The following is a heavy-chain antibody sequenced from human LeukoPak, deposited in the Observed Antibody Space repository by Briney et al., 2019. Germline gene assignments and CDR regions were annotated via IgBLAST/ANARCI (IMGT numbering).Heavy chain of an antibody. CDR3: ASAPHVNYFDF. CDR1: GDSMTDYY. V-gene: IGHV4-59*08. Sequence: PSQTLSLTCTVSGDSMTDYYWSWIRQPPGMGLEWIGYISYSGSTNYNPSFKSRVTFSIDTSKNQFSLWLDSVTAADTAVYYCASAPHVNYFDFWGQGALVTVSA. D-gene: IGHD2/OR15-2a*01. J-gene: IGHJ4*02. CDR2: ISYSGST.